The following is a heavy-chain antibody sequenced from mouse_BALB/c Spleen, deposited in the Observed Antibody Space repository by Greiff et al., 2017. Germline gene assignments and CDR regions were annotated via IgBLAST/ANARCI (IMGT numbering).Heavy chain of an antibody. CDR1: GFSLTSYG. Sequence: VHLVESGPGLVQPSQSLSITCTVSGFSLTSYGVHWVRQSPGKGLEWLGVIWSGGSTDYNAAFISRLSISKDNSKSQVFFKMNSLQADDTAIYYCARNAGITTVDDAMDYWGQGTSVTVSS. CDR2: IWSGGST. V-gene: IGHV2-4-1*01. CDR3: ARNAGITTVDDAMDY. D-gene: IGHD1-1*01. J-gene: IGHJ4*01.